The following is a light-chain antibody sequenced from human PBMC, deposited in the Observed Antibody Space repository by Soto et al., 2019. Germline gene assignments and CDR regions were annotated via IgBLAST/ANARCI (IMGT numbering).Light chain of an antibody. CDR1: QRVSSSY. Sequence: EIVLTQSPGTLSLSPGERATLSCRASQRVSSSYLAWYQQKPGEAPRLRIYGASSRATDIPDRFSGSGSGTDFTLTISSLEPEDFAVYYCQQYGSSPFTFGPGTKVDIK. CDR3: QQYGSSPFT. CDR2: GAS. J-gene: IGKJ3*01. V-gene: IGKV3-20*01.